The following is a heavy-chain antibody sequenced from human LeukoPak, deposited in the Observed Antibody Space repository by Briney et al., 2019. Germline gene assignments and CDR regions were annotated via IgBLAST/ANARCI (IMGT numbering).Heavy chain of an antibody. J-gene: IGHJ4*02. CDR3: ARDSKEWLEVLNYYFDY. D-gene: IGHD6-19*01. V-gene: IGHV3-33*01. Sequence: PGGSLRLSCAASGFTFSSYGMHWVRQAPGKGLEGVAVIWYDGSNKYYADSVKGRFTISRDNSKNTLYLQMNSLRAEDTAVYYCARDSKEWLEVLNYYFDYWGQGTLVTVSS. CDR2: IWYDGSNK. CDR1: GFTFSSYG.